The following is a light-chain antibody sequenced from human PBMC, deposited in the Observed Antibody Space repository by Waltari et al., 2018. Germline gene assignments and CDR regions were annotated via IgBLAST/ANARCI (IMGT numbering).Light chain of an antibody. Sequence: QSALTQPASVSGSPGQSITISCTGTSSDVGGYHYVSWYQQPPGKAPKLMIYEVSNRPSGVSNRFSGSKSGNTASLTISGLQAEDEADYYCSSYTSSSTPLVFGTGTKVTVL. CDR2: EVS. V-gene: IGLV2-14*01. CDR3: SSYTSSSTPLV. J-gene: IGLJ1*01. CDR1: SSDVGGYHY.